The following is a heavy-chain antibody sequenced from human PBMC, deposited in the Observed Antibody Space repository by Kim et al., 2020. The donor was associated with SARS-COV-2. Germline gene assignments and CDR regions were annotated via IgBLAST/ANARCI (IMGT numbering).Heavy chain of an antibody. CDR3: ARVSGGHPRDYFDY. V-gene: IGHV1-2*06. CDR1: GYTFTGYY. Sequence: ASVKVSCKASGYTFTGYYMHWVRQAPGQGLEWMGRINPNSGGTNYAQKFQGRVTMTRDTSISTAYMELSRLRSDDTAVYYCARVSGGHPRDYFDYWGQGTLVTVSS. D-gene: IGHD6-19*01. J-gene: IGHJ4*02. CDR2: INPNSGGT.